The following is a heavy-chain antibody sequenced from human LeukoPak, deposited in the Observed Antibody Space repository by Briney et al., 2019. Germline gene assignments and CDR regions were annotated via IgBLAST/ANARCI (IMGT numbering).Heavy chain of an antibody. D-gene: IGHD1-7*01. V-gene: IGHV3-53*01. J-gene: IGHJ4*02. CDR1: GFTVSSNY. CDR3: ARYNWNYDAAY. CDR2: IYSGGST. Sequence: GGSLRLSCAASGFTVSSNYMSWVRQAPGKGLEWVSVIYSGGSTYYADSVKGRFTISRDNSKNTLYLQMNSLRAEDTAVYYCARYNWNYDAAYWGQGTLVTVSS.